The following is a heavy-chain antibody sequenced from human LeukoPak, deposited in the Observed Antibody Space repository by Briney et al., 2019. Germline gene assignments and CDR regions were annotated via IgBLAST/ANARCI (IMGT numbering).Heavy chain of an antibody. Sequence: ASVKVSCKASGYTFTGYYMHWVRQAPGQGLEWMGWINPNSGGTNYAQKFQGRVTMTRDTSISTAYLQWSSLKASDTAMYYCARRDVGMTAFDYWGQGTLVTVSS. CDR2: INPNSGGT. V-gene: IGHV1-2*02. CDR3: ARRDVGMTAFDY. D-gene: IGHD1-14*01. J-gene: IGHJ4*02. CDR1: GYTFTGYY.